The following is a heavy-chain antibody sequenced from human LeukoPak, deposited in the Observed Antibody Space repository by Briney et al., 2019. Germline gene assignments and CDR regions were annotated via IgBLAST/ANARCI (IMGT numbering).Heavy chain of an antibody. V-gene: IGHV4-34*01. Sequence: SETLSLTCAVYGGSFSGYYWSWIRQPPGKGLEWIGEINHSGSTNYNPSLKSRVTISVDTSKNQFSLKLSSVTAADTAVYYCARSGPRLDYGMDVWGQETTVTVSS. J-gene: IGHJ6*02. CDR2: INHSGST. CDR1: GGSFSGYY. D-gene: IGHD6-19*01. CDR3: ARSGPRLDYGMDV.